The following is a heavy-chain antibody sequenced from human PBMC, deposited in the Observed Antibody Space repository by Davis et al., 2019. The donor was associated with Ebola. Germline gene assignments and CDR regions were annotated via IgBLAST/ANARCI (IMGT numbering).Heavy chain of an antibody. J-gene: IGHJ4*02. CDR1: GYTFTNYF. Sequence: ASVKVSCKASGYTFTNYFLHWVRQAPGQGFEWMGIISPSVDITNYAQKFQGRVTMTKDTSTSTVYMELSSLISEDTAVYYCARDDRYSHSWLGWTYWGQGTLVTVSS. D-gene: IGHD3-9*01. CDR3: ARDDRYSHSWLGWTY. V-gene: IGHV1-46*01. CDR2: ISPSVDIT.